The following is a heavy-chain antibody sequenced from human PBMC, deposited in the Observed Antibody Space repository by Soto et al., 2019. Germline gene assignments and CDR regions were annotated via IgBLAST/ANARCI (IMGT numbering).Heavy chain of an antibody. CDR2: IYSGGST. J-gene: IGHJ1*01. V-gene: IGHV3-53*01. Sequence: EVQLVESGGGLIQPGGSLRLSWAASGFTVSSNYMSWVRQAPGKGLEWVSVIYSGGSTYYADSVKGRFTISRDNSKNTLHLQMNSLRAEDTAVYYCARDRVESGYPEYFQHWGQGTLVTVSS. CDR3: ARDRVESGYPEYFQH. CDR1: GFTVSSNY. D-gene: IGHD3-22*01.